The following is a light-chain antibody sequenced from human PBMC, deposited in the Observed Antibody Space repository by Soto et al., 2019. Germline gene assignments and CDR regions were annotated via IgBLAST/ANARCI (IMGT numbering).Light chain of an antibody. J-gene: IGKJ3*01. CDR2: GAS. CDR1: QSVSSSY. V-gene: IGKV3-20*01. CDR3: QQYGSAPFT. Sequence: EIVLTQSPATLSLPPGERATLSCRASQSVSSSYLAWYQQNPGQAPRLLIYGASSRATGIPDRFSGSGSGTDFTLTISRLEPEDFAVYYCQQYGSAPFTFGPGTKVDIK.